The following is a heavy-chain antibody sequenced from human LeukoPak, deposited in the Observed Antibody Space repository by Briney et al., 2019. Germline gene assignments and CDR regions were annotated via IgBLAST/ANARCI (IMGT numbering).Heavy chain of an antibody. CDR1: GFTFSSYA. CDR3: ARCYSSSWYGCYFQH. J-gene: IGHJ1*01. CDR2: ISGSGGST. V-gene: IGHV3-23*01. D-gene: IGHD6-13*01. Sequence: GGSLRLSCAASGFTFSSYAMSWVRQAPGKGLEWVSAISGSGGSTYYADSVKGRFTVSRDNSKNTLYLQMNSLRAEDTAVYYCARCYSSSWYGCYFQHWGRGTLVTVSS.